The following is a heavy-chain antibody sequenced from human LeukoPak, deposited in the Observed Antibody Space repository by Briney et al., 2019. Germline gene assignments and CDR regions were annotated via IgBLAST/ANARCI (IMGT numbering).Heavy chain of an antibody. J-gene: IGHJ4*02. D-gene: IGHD3-10*01. CDR3: ASFGYYGSGSYYNDVEDY. Sequence: ASVKVSCKASGYTFTGYYMHWVRQAPGQGLEWMGWINPNSGGTNYAQKFQGRVTMTRDTSISTAYMELSRLRSDDTAVYYCASFGYYGSGSYYNDVEDYWGQGTLVTVSS. CDR1: GYTFTGYY. CDR2: INPNSGGT. V-gene: IGHV1-2*02.